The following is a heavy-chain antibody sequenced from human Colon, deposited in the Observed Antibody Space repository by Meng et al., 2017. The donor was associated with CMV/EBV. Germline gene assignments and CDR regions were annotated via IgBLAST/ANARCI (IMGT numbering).Heavy chain of an antibody. CDR2: IYWDDHK. V-gene: IGHV2-5*02. Sequence: LPCPFSGLSLTVYAVGVGWIRQPPGKALEWLAFIYWDDHKYYHPSLQSRLTITKDTSKNHVALTMTNMDPVDTATYYCAHGSGWFHDIWGQGALVTVSS. CDR1: GLSLTVYAVG. CDR3: AHGSGWFHDI. J-gene: IGHJ4*02. D-gene: IGHD6-19*01.